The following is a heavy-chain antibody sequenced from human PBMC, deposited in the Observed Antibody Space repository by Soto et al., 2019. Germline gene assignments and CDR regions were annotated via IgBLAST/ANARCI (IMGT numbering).Heavy chain of an antibody. Sequence: ASVKVSCKASGYTFSSYYMNWVRQAPGQGLEWMGWINAGNGNTKYSQKFQGRVTITRDTSASTAYMELSSLRSEDTAVYYCARDPGYSYGYNWGQGTLVTVSS. CDR1: GYTFSSYY. CDR2: INAGNGNT. CDR3: ARDPGYSYGYN. D-gene: IGHD5-18*01. J-gene: IGHJ4*02. V-gene: IGHV1-3*01.